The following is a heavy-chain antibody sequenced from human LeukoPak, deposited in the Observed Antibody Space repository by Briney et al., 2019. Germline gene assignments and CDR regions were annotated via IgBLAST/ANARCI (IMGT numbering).Heavy chain of an antibody. CDR2: IYYSGST. D-gene: IGHD3-9*01. V-gene: IGHV4-31*03. J-gene: IGHJ4*02. Sequence: SETLSLTCTVSGGSISSGGYYWSWIRQHPGKGLEWIGYIYYSGSTYYNPSLKSRVTISVDTSKNQFSLKLSSVTAADTAVYYCTAYHYDILTGYSRPFDYWGQGTLVTVSS. CDR1: GGSISSGGYY. CDR3: TAYHYDILTGYSRPFDY.